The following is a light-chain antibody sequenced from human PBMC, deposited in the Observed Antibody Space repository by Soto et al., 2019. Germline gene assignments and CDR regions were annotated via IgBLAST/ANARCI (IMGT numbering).Light chain of an antibody. CDR3: ATWDDGLNGVI. V-gene: IGLV1-44*01. J-gene: IGLJ2*01. Sequence: QSVLTQPPSASGTPGQRVTISCSGTSSNIGGNTVNWYQSLPGTAPKLLIYTNSQRPSGVPDRFSGSKSGTSASLAISGLQSEDEADYYCATWDDGLNGVIFGGGTKLTVL. CDR1: SSNIGGNT. CDR2: TNS.